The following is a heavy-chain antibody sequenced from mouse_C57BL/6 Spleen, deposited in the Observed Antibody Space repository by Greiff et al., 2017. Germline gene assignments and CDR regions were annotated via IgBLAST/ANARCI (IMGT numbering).Heavy chain of an antibody. CDR2: IHPNSGST. D-gene: IGHD2-5*01. CDR1: GYTFTSYW. CDR3: ARGDSNYFFFAY. J-gene: IGHJ3*01. Sequence: VQLQQPGAELVKPGASVKLSCKASGYTFTSYWMHWVKQRPGQGLEWIGMIHPNSGSTNYNEKFKSKATLTVDKSSSTAYMQLSSLTSEDSAVYYCARGDSNYFFFAYWGQGTLVTVSA. V-gene: IGHV1-64*01.